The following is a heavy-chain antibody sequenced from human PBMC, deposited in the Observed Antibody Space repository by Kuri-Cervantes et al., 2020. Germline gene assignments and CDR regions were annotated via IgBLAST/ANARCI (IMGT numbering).Heavy chain of an antibody. Sequence: ASVKVSCKASGYTFTSYGISWVRQAPGQELEWMGWISAYDGNTNYAQKPHGRVTMTTDTSTSTAYMELSSLRSDDTALYYCARGLNIAAAANYWSQGTLVTVSS. CDR1: GYTFTSYG. CDR2: ISAYDGNT. J-gene: IGHJ4*02. CDR3: ARGLNIAAAANY. V-gene: IGHV1-18*01. D-gene: IGHD6-13*01.